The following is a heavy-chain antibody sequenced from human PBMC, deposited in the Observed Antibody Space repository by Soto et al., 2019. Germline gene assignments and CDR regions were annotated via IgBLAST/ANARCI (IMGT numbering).Heavy chain of an antibody. D-gene: IGHD2-2*02. CDR1: GYTFTGYY. J-gene: IGHJ5*02. CDR3: ARDHRYCSSTSCYTGPNWFDP. V-gene: IGHV1-2*02. Sequence: AASVKVSCKASGYTFTGYYMHWVRQAPGQGLEWMGWINPNSGGTNYTQKFQGRVTMTRDTSISTAYMELSRLRSDDTAVYYCARDHRYCSSTSCYTGPNWFDPWGQGTLVTVSS. CDR2: INPNSGGT.